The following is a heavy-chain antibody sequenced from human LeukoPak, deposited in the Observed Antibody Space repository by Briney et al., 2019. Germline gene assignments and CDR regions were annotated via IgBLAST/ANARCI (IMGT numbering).Heavy chain of an antibody. J-gene: IGHJ4*02. V-gene: IGHV4-30-4*02. CDR3: ARGTGDWYFDY. CDR1: GGSISSGDYF. CDR2: IYYGGSS. D-gene: IGHD2-21*02. Sequence: SETLSLTCTVSGGSISSGDYFWTWIRQPPGKALEWIGYIYYGGSSYYNPSLKSRVTISVDTSKNQFSLKLSSVTAADTAVYYCARGTGDWYFDYWGQGTLVTVSS.